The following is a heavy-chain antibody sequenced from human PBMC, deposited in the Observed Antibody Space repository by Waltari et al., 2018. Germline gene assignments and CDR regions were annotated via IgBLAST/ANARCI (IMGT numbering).Heavy chain of an antibody. J-gene: IGHJ5*02. D-gene: IGHD3-10*01. V-gene: IGHV4-34*02. Sequence: QVQLQQWGAGLLKPSETLSLTCAVYGGSFSSYYWSWIRQPPGKGLEWIGEINHGGSTNYNPSLKSRVSISVDTAKNQFSRKLTSLTAADTAVYYCARLYGELATRSTWWFDPWGQGTLVTVSS. CDR2: INHGGST. CDR3: ARLYGELATRSTWWFDP. CDR1: GGSFSSYY.